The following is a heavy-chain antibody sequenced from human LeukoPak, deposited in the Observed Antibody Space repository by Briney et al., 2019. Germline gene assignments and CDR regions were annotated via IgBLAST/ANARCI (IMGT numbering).Heavy chain of an antibody. Sequence: PSETLSLTCTVSGYSISSGYYWGWIRQPPGKGLEWIGSIYYSGSTYYNPSLKSRVTISVDTSKNQFSLKLSSVTAADTAVYYCARAVAGPTGAFDIWGQGTMVTVSS. CDR2: IYYSGST. J-gene: IGHJ3*02. CDR3: ARAVAGPTGAFDI. V-gene: IGHV4-38-2*02. CDR1: GYSISSGYY. D-gene: IGHD6-19*01.